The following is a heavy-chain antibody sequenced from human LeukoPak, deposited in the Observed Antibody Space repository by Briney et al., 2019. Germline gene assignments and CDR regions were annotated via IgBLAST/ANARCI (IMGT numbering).Heavy chain of an antibody. D-gene: IGHD6-19*01. V-gene: IGHV3-23*01. CDR1: GFTFSSYA. J-gene: IGHJ4*02. CDR3: ARGDSSGWHQFDY. Sequence: GGSLRLSCAASGFTFSSYAMSWVRQAPGKGLEWVSAISGSGGSTYYADSVKGRFTISRDNSKNTLYLQMNSLRAEDTAVCYCARGDSSGWHQFDYWGQGTLVTVSS. CDR2: ISGSGGST.